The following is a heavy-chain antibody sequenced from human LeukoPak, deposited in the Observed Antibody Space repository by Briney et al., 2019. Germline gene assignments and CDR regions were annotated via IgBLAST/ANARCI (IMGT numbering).Heavy chain of an antibody. CDR2: FDPEDGET. V-gene: IGHV1-24*01. CDR1: GYTLTELS. D-gene: IGHD5-12*01. CDR3: ATEDIVATIFDY. J-gene: IGHJ4*02. Sequence: ASVTVSCKVSGYTLTELSMHWVRQAPGKGLEWMGGFDPEDGETIYAQKFQGRVTMTEDTSTDTAYMELSSLRSEDTAVYYCATEDIVATIFDYWGQGTLVTVSS.